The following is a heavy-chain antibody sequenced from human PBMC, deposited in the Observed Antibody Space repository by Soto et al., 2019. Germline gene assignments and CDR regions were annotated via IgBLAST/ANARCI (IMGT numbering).Heavy chain of an antibody. CDR2: ISGSGGST. D-gene: IGHD1-26*01. CDR1: GFTFSSYA. CDR3: AYSGSYYYWFDY. Sequence: EVQLLESGGGLVQPGGSLRLSCAASGFTFSSYAMSWVRQAPGKGLEGVSAISGSGGSTYYADSVKGRFTISRDNSKNTLYLQMNSLRAEDTAVYYCAYSGSYYYWFDYWGQGTLVTVSS. J-gene: IGHJ4*02. V-gene: IGHV3-23*01.